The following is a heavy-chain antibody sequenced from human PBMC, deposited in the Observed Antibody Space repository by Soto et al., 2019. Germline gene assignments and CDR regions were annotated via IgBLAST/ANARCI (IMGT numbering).Heavy chain of an antibody. CDR3: ARGMPETRIYYDSYMDF. J-gene: IGHJ6*03. Sequence: PSETLSLTCTFSGGSISSSSYYLGWIRQPPGKGLEWIGSIYYSGSTYYNPSLKSRVTISVDTSKNQFSLKLSSVTAADTAVYYCARGMPETRIYYDSYMDFWRNGTTVIGSS. CDR2: IYYSGST. D-gene: IGHD4-4*01. V-gene: IGHV4-39*01. CDR1: GGSISSSSYY.